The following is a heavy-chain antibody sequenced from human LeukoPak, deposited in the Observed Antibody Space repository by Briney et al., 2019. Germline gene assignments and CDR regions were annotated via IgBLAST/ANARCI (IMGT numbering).Heavy chain of an antibody. J-gene: IGHJ4*02. V-gene: IGHV3-7*03. CDR3: AKDPRYDFWREGFDY. CDR1: GFTFSSYW. D-gene: IGHD3-3*01. CDR2: IKQDGSEK. Sequence: EPGGSLRLSCAASGFTFSSYWMSWVRQAPGKGLEWVANIKQDGSEKYYVDSVKGRFTISRDNAKNSLYLQMNSLSPEDTAVYYCAKDPRYDFWREGFDYWGQGTLVTVSS.